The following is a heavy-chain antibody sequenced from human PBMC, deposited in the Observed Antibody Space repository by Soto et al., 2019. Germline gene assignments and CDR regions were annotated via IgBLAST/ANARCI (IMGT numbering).Heavy chain of an antibody. D-gene: IGHD2-15*01. J-gene: IGHJ6*02. Sequence: EVQLVESGGGLVKPGGSLRLSCAASGFTFSNAWMNWVRQAPGKGLEWVGRIKSKTDGGTTDYAAPVKGRFTISRDDSKNTLYLQMNSLKTEDTAVYYCTDLGYCSGGSCYSPTFFTFDYYGMDVWGQGTTVTVSS. CDR3: TDLGYCSGGSCYSPTFFTFDYYGMDV. CDR1: GFTFSNAW. V-gene: IGHV3-15*07. CDR2: IKSKTDGGTT.